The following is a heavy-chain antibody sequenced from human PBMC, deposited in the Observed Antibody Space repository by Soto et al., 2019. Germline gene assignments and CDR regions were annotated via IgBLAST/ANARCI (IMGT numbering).Heavy chain of an antibody. CDR3: ATDRRSSSWYGGYYYYGMDV. Sequence: ASVKVSCKVSGYTLTELSMHWVRQAPGKGLEWMGGFDPEDGETIYAQKFQGRVTMTEDTSTDTAYMELSSLRSEDTAVYYCATDRRSSSWYGGYYYYGMDVWGQGTTVTVSS. D-gene: IGHD6-13*01. CDR2: FDPEDGET. J-gene: IGHJ6*02. CDR1: GYTLTELS. V-gene: IGHV1-24*01.